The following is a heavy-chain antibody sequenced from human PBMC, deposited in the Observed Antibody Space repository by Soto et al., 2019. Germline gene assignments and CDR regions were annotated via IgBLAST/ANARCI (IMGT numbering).Heavy chain of an antibody. Sequence: SETLSLTCTVSGGSISSSSYYWGWIRQPPGKGLEWIGSIYYSGSTYYSPSLKSRVTISVDTSKNQFSLKLSSVTAADTAVYYCATLDGRGSSWYGPDYYGMDVWGQGTTVTVSS. CDR1: GGSISSSSYY. CDR3: ATLDGRGSSWYGPDYYGMDV. D-gene: IGHD6-13*01. J-gene: IGHJ6*02. V-gene: IGHV4-39*01. CDR2: IYYSGST.